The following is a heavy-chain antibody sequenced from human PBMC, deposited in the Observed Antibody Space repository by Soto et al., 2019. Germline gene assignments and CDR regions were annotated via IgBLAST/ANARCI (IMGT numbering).Heavy chain of an antibody. CDR1: GFTFSSYA. CDR2: ISGSGGST. Sequence: GGSLRLSCAASGFTFSSYAMSWVRQAPGKGLEWVSAISGSGGSTYNADSVKGRFTISRDNSKNTLYLQMNSLRAEDTAVYYCAKGYYDSSGYPRSDYGMDVWGQGTTVTVSS. J-gene: IGHJ6*02. D-gene: IGHD3-22*01. V-gene: IGHV3-23*01. CDR3: AKGYYDSSGYPRSDYGMDV.